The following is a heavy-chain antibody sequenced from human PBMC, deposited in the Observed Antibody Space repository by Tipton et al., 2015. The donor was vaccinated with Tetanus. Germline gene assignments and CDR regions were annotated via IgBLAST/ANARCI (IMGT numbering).Heavy chain of an antibody. CDR2: ISGYNGNT. J-gene: IGHJ6*02. V-gene: IGHV1-18*01. Sequence: QLVQSGAEVKKPGASVKVSCKASGYTFTRYGLTWVRQAPGQGPEWMGWISGYNGNTNYAPKFQGRVTMTTDTTTNTAYMELRSLRSDDTAVYYCAKSVGSTGLYGMDVWGQGTTVTVSS. CDR3: AKSVGSTGLYGMDV. D-gene: IGHD1-26*01. CDR1: GYTFTRYG.